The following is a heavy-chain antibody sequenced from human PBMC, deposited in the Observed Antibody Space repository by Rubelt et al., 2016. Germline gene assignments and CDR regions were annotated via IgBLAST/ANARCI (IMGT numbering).Heavy chain of an antibody. D-gene: IGHD3-10*01. J-gene: IGHJ5*01. V-gene: IGHV4-38-2*02. CDR3: AGVPPYYGSGRGMTWFDS. CDR1: GYSISSGYY. CDR2: IYHSGST. Sequence: QVQLQESGPGLVKPSETLSLTCTVSGYSISSGYYWGWIRQPPGKGLEWIGSIYHSGSTYYNPSPKCRVPISVDTSKNQVSLKLSSVTAADTAVYYCAGVPPYYGSGRGMTWFDSWGQGTLVTVSS.